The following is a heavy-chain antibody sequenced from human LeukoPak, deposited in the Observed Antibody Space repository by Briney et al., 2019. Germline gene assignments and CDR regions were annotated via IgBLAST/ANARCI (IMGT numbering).Heavy chain of an antibody. D-gene: IGHD6-13*01. CDR2: INHNGNVN. CDR3: ARGIAAAGSY. CDR1: GFTFSSYW. Sequence: EGSLRLSCAASGFTFSSYWMNWARQAPGKGLEWVASINHNGNVNYYVDSVKGRFTISRDNAKNSVYLQMNSLRVEDTAVYYCARGIAAAGSYWGQGTLVTVSS. J-gene: IGHJ4*02. V-gene: IGHV3-7*03.